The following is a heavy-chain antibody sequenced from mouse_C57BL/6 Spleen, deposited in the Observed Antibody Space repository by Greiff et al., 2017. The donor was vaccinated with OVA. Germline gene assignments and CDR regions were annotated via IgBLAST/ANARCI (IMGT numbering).Heavy chain of an antibody. Sequence: QVQLQQSGAELVKPGASVKLSCKASGYTFTEYTIHWVKQRSGQGLEWIGWFYPGSGSIKYNEKFKDKATLTADKSSSTVYMELSRLTSEDSAVYFGARHESRGDYDSYAMDYWGQGTSVTVSS. D-gene: IGHD2-4*01. CDR3: ARHESRGDYDSYAMDY. V-gene: IGHV1-62-2*01. CDR1: GYTFTEYT. J-gene: IGHJ4*01. CDR2: FYPGSGSI.